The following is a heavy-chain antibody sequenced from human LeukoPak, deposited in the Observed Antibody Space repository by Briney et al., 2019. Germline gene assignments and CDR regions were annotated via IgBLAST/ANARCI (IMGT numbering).Heavy chain of an antibody. Sequence: GGSLRLSCAASGFTFSSYGMHWVRQAPGKGLEWVAFIRYDGSNKYYADSVKGRFTISRDNSKNTLYLQMNSLRAEDTAVYYCAKAEYYDFWSGSYYFDYWGQGTLVTVSS. V-gene: IGHV3-30*02. CDR2: IRYDGSNK. CDR1: GFTFSSYG. D-gene: IGHD3-3*01. CDR3: AKAEYYDFWSGSYYFDY. J-gene: IGHJ4*02.